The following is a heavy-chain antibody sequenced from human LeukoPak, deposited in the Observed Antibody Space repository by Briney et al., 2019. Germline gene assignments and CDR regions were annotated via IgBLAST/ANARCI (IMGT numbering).Heavy chain of an antibody. CDR3: ARGEEATVTTGPY. J-gene: IGHJ4*02. V-gene: IGHV1-2*02. D-gene: IGHD4-17*01. CDR2: INPNSGGT. CDR1: GYTFTGYY. Sequence: ASVKVSCKASGYTFTGYYMHWVRQAPGQGLEWMGWINPNSGGTNYAQKLQGRVTMTTDTSTSTAYKELRSLRSDDTAVYYCARGEEATVTTGPYWGQGTLVTVSS.